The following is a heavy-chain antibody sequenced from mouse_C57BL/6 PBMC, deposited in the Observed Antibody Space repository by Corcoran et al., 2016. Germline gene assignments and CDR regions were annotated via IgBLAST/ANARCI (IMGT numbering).Heavy chain of an antibody. Sequence: EVQLQQSVAVLVRPGSSVTLSCTASGFNIKNIYMHWVKQRPGQGLEWIGRIDPANGNTRYAPKFQGKATITADTSSNTAYVQLSSLTSEDTAIYYCVRTPPGYFDVWGTGTTVTVSS. V-gene: IGHV14-3*01. CDR3: VRTPPGYFDV. CDR1: GFNIKNIY. CDR2: IDPANGNT. J-gene: IGHJ1*03.